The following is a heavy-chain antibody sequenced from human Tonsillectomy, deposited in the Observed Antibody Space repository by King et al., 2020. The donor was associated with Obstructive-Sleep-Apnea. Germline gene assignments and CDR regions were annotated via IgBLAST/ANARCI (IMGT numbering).Heavy chain of an antibody. CDR3: ALVPGRVDY. CDR1: GYSISSGYY. D-gene: IGHD1-14*01. CDR2: IYHSGST. Sequence: VQLQESGPGLVKPSETLSLTCTVSGYSISSGYYWGWIRQLPGKGLEWIGSIYHSGSTYYNPSLKSRATISVDTSKNQFSLKLSSVTAADTAVYYCALVPGRVDYWGQGILVTVSS. V-gene: IGHV4-38-2*02. J-gene: IGHJ4*02.